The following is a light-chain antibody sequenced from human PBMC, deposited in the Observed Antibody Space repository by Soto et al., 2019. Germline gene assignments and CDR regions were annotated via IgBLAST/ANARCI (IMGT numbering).Light chain of an antibody. CDR1: QSISST. Sequence: EIEMTQSPATLSVSPGERATLSCRASQSISSTVAWYQQKPGQAHRLLIYGASTRATGIPARFSGSGSGTECALTNSRLRSEDFVSYYCQQYNDWPTTFGQGTKVEIK. CDR2: GAS. J-gene: IGKJ1*01. V-gene: IGKV3-15*01. CDR3: QQYNDWPTT.